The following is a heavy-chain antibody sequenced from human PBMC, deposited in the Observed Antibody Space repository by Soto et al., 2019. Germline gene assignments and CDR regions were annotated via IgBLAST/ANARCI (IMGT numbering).Heavy chain of an antibody. CDR1: GFTFRGYW. Sequence: EVQLVESGGGLVQPGGSLRLSCAASGFTFRGYWMNWVRQAPGKGLVWVSHITTDGGSTNSADSVKGPFTISRDNAKDKLYLYMSSLRVDDTAVYYCARDRDIVGASPLAYWGQGTLVTVAS. V-gene: IGHV3-74*01. J-gene: IGHJ4*02. D-gene: IGHD1-26*01. CDR2: ITTDGGST. CDR3: ARDRDIVGASPLAY.